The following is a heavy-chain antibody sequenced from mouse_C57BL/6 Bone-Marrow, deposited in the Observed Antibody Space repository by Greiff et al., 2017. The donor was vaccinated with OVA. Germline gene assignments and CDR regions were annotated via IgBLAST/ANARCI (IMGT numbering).Heavy chain of an antibody. D-gene: IGHD2-5*01. J-gene: IGHJ2*01. CDR2: IYPRSGNT. V-gene: IGHV1-81*01. CDR3: ARKYYSNYDDYFDY. CDR1: GYTFTSYG. Sequence: VQVVESGAELARPGASVKLSCKASGYTFTSYGISWVKQRTGQGLEWIGEIYPRSGNTYYNEKFKGKATLTADKSSSTAYMELRSLTSEDSAVYFCARKYYSNYDDYFDYWGQGTTLTGSS.